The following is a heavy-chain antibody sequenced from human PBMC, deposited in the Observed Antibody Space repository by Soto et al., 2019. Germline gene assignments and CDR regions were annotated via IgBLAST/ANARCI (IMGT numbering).Heavy chain of an antibody. CDR1: GFTFSEDA. D-gene: IGHD5-18*01. V-gene: IGHV3-33*01. Sequence: QVDLVESGGGVVQPGKSLTLSCATSGFTFSEDAMHWVRQAPGKGLEWVAVIWYDGSKKHYADSVKGRFTISRDNSKNTLFLXXNSLTAEDTAVYWCXXXXXXTAMFSGFDYWGQGTLVTVSS. CDR2: IWYDGSKK. J-gene: IGHJ4*02. CDR3: XXXXXXTAMFSGFDY.